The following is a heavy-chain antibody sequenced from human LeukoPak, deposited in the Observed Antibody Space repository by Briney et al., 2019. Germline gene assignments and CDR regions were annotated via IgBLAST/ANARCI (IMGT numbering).Heavy chain of an antibody. J-gene: IGHJ4*02. Sequence: GGSLRLSCAASGFTFSSYSMNWVRQAPGKGLEWVSSISSSSSYIYYADSVMGRFTMSRDNAKNTVYLHMNSLGAEDTAVYYCTRGLYGSPGDNWGQGTLVTVSS. D-gene: IGHD1-26*01. CDR2: ISSSSSYI. CDR3: TRGLYGSPGDN. CDR1: GFTFSSYS. V-gene: IGHV3-21*01.